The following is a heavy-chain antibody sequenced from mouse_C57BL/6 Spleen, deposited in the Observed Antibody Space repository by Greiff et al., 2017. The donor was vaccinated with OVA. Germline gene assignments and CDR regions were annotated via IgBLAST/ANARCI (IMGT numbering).Heavy chain of an antibody. CDR1: GYTFTSYW. CDR2: IDPSDSET. V-gene: IGHV1-52*01. Sequence: QVQLQQPGAELVRPGSSVTLSCTASGYTFTSYWMPWVKQRPIQVLDWIGNIDPSDSETHYTQQFKCPAQLTVGKYASTGYMQLSLLTSEDSAVYYCARRGCNHVGYFDVWGTGTTVTVSS. CDR3: ARRGCNHVGYFDV. D-gene: IGHD2-1*01. J-gene: IGHJ1*03.